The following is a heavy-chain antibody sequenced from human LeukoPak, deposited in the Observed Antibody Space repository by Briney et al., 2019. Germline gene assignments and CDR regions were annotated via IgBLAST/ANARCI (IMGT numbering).Heavy chain of an antibody. Sequence: SETLSLTCTVSGGSISNYYWNWIRQSAGKGLEWIGRLYTNENTNYNPSLESRVTMSVDTSKKHFSLRLTSMTAADTAVYYCARADSYYDSSGYYHWGQGTLVTVSS. CDR3: ARADSYYDSSGYYH. D-gene: IGHD3-22*01. CDR1: GGSISNYY. V-gene: IGHV4-4*07. J-gene: IGHJ4*02. CDR2: LYTNENT.